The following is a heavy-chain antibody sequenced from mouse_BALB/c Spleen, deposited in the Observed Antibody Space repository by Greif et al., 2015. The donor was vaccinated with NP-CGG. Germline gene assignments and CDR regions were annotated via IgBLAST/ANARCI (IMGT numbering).Heavy chain of an antibody. CDR1: GYTFTSYY. J-gene: IGHJ4*01. Sequence: VQLQQSGAELVKPGASVKLSCKASGYTFTSYYMYWVKQRPGQGLEWIGEINPSNGGTNFNEKFKSKATLTVDKSSSTAYMQLSSLTSEDSAVYYCTRRSHYAMDYWGQGTSVTVSS. V-gene: IGHV1S81*02. CDR2: INPSNGGT. CDR3: TRRSHYAMDY.